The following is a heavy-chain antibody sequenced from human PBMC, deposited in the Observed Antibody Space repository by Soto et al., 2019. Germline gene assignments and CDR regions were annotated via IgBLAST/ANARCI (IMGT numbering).Heavy chain of an antibody. V-gene: IGHV3-30-3*01. J-gene: IGHJ4*02. CDR2: ISYDGSNK. D-gene: IGHD5-12*01. Sequence: PGGSLRLSCAASGFTFSSYAMHWVRQAPGKGLEWVAVISYDGSNKYYADSVKGRFTISRDNSKNTLYLQMNSLRAEDTAVYYCARSHSEMATPPYFDYWGQGTLVTVSS. CDR1: GFTFSSYA. CDR3: ARSHSEMATPPYFDY.